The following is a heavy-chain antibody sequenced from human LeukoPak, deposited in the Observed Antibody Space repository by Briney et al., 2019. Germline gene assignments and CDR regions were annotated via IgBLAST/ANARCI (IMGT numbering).Heavy chain of an antibody. CDR1: GFTFSDYY. V-gene: IGHV3-11*01. CDR3: AKGQAIVVVTATDY. D-gene: IGHD2-21*02. Sequence: KPGGSLRLSCAASGFTFSDYYMSWIRQAPGKGLERVSYISSSGSTIYYADSVKGRFTISRDNSKNTLYLQMNSLRAEDTAVYYCAKGQAIVVVTATDYWGQGTLVTVSS. CDR2: ISSSGSTI. J-gene: IGHJ4*02.